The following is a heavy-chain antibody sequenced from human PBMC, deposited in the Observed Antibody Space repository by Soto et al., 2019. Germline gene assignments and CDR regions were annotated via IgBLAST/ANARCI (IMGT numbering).Heavy chain of an antibody. CDR2: INTDGSST. CDR3: ARRGKVGSELAT. Sequence: PGGSLRLSCAASGFTFSSYWVHWVRQAPGKGLVWVSRINTDGSSTSYADSVKGRFTISRDNAKNTLYLQMNSLGAEDTAVYYWARRGKVGSELATWGQGPLLPVSS. D-gene: IGHD1-26*01. J-gene: IGHJ4*02. CDR1: GFTFSSYW. V-gene: IGHV3-74*01.